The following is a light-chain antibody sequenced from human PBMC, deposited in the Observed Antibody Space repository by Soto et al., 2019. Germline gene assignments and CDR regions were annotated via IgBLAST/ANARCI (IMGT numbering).Light chain of an antibody. CDR1: SSNIGSNT. J-gene: IGLJ3*02. CDR3: AAWDDSLNGGV. Sequence: QSVLTQPPSTSGTPGQRVTISCSGSSSNIGSNTANWYQHLPGTAPKVLIYSNNQRPSGVPDRFSGSKSGTSASLAISGLQSEDEAAYYCAAWDDSLNGGVFGGGTKVTVL. V-gene: IGLV1-44*01. CDR2: SNN.